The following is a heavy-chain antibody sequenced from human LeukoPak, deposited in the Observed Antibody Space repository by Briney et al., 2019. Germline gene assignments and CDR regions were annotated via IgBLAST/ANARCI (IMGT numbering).Heavy chain of an antibody. CDR3: AKVHPPLYGMDV. CDR2: ISYDGSNK. V-gene: IGHV3-30*18. CDR1: GFTFSSYG. J-gene: IGHJ6*02. Sequence: GRSLRLSCAASGFTFSSYGMHWVRQAPGKGLEWVAVISYDGSNKYYADSVKGRFTISRDNSKSTLYLQMNSLRAEDTAVYYCAKVHPPLYGMDVWGQGTTVTVSS.